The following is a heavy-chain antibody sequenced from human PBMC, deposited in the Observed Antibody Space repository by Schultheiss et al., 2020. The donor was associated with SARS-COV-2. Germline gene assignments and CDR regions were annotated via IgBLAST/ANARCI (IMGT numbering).Heavy chain of an antibody. CDR2: ISSSGSTI. Sequence: GGSLRLSCAASGFTFSSYSMNWVRQAPGKGLEWVSYISSSGSTIYYADSVKGRFTISRDNAKNSLYLQMNSLRAEDTAVYYCARDGTTVSYNWFDPWGQGTLVTVSS. CDR1: GFTFSSYS. J-gene: IGHJ5*02. CDR3: ARDGTTVSYNWFDP. D-gene: IGHD4-17*01. V-gene: IGHV3-48*01.